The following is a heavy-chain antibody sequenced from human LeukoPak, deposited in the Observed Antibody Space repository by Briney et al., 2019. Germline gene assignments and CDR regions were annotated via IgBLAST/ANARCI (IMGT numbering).Heavy chain of an antibody. CDR3: ARVRDYNIAFDI. V-gene: IGHV4-59*01. J-gene: IGHJ3*02. CDR1: GGSISSYY. D-gene: IGHD4-11*01. Sequence: PSETLSLTCTVSGGSISSYYWSWTRQPPGKGLEWIGYIYYSGSTNYNPSLKSRVTISVDTSKNQFSLKLSSVTAADTAVYYCARVRDYNIAFDIWGQGTMVTVSS. CDR2: IYYSGST.